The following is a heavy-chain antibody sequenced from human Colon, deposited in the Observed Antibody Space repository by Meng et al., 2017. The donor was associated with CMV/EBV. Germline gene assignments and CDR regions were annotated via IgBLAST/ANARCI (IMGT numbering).Heavy chain of an antibody. CDR2: IHPSGST. CDR1: GGSVSDYY. CDR3: GRAGARGVPVDY. V-gene: IGHV4-4*07. Sequence: HVQLQESGPRLVKPSXXLSLPCTAPGGSVSDYYWTWIRQPAGKGLEWIGRIHPSGSTDDNYSLKSRVTMSLDTSKNQLSLKLTSVTAADTAIYYCGRAGARGVPVDYWGQGTLVTVSS. D-gene: IGHD3-10*01. J-gene: IGHJ4*02.